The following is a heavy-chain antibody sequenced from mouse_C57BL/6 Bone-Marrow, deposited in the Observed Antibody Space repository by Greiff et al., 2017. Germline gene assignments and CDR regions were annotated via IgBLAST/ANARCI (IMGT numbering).Heavy chain of an antibody. CDR3: ASYGNYYY. V-gene: IGHV1-26*01. CDR1: GYTFTDYY. D-gene: IGHD2-1*01. Sequence: EVQLQQSGPELVKPGASVKISCKASGYTFTDYYMNWVKQSHGKSLEWIGEINPNNGGTSYNQKFKGKATLTVDKSSSTAYMELRSLTSEDSAVYYCASYGNYYYWGQGTTLTVSS. CDR2: INPNNGGT. J-gene: IGHJ2*01.